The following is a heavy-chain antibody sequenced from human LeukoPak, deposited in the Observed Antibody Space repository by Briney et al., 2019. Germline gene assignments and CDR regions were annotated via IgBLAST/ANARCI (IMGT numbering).Heavy chain of an antibody. CDR1: GFNITNYY. Sequence: GGSLRLSCAATGFNITNYYMSWVRQAPGKGLEWVSVIYSGGTTYYADSVKGRFTISRDNSNSTVSLQMNSLRVDDTAVYYCARASWGYDFDCWGQGTLVTVSS. V-gene: IGHV3-53*01. CDR3: ARASWGYDFDC. CDR2: IYSGGTT. D-gene: IGHD7-27*01. J-gene: IGHJ4*02.